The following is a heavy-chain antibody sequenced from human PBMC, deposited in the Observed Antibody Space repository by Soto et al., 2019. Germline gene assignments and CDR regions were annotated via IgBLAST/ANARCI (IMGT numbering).Heavy chain of an antibody. V-gene: IGHV3-23*01. J-gene: IGHJ4*02. D-gene: IGHD3-22*01. CDR1: GFTFSSYA. CDR2: ISGSGGST. Sequence: EVQLLESGGGLVQPGGSLRLSCAVSGFTFSSYAMSWVRLAPGKGLEWVSAISGSGGSTYYADSVKGRFTISRDNSKSTLYLQMNSLRAEDTAVYYCVKNTRGGYVDYWGQGTLVTVSS. CDR3: VKNTRGGYVDY.